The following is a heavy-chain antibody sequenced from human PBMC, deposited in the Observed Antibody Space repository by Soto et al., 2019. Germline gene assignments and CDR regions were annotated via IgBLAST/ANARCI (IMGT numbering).Heavy chain of an antibody. J-gene: IGHJ3*02. V-gene: IGHV3-73*01. CDR1: GFTFSGSA. D-gene: IGHD2-8*01. CDR3: TRPGYCTNGVCYTYAFDI. CDR2: IRSKANSYAT. Sequence: EVQLVESGGGLVQPGGSLKLSCAASGFTFSGSAMHWVRQASGKGLEWVGRIRSKANSYATAYAASVKGRFTISRDDSKNTAYLQMNSLKTEDTAVYYCTRPGYCTNGVCYTYAFDIRGQGTMVTVSS.